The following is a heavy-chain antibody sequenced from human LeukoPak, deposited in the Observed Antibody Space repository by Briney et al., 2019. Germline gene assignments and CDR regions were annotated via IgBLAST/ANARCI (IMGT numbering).Heavy chain of an antibody. CDR2: IVVASGNT. D-gene: IGHD5-24*01. V-gene: IGHV1-58*02. J-gene: IGHJ4*02. Sequence: GASVKVSCKASGFTFTNSAMQWVRQARGQRLEWIGWIVVASGNTKYAQKFQERVTITRDTSTSTAYMELSSLSPEDTAVYYCAVAPIEMQQRGFDYWGQGTLVTVFS. CDR3: AVAPIEMQQRGFDY. CDR1: GFTFTNSA.